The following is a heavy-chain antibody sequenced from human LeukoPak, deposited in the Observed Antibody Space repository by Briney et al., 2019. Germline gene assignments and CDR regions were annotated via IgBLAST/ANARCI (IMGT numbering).Heavy chain of an antibody. V-gene: IGHV3-33*01. CDR3: ARDWFPNEYRTPNWFDP. D-gene: IGHD2-2*01. CDR1: EFTFSSYG. Sequence: GGSLRLSCAASEFTFSSYGMPWVRQAPGKGLEWVAVIWYDGSNKYYADSVKGRFTISRDNSKNTLYLQMNSLRAEDTAVYYCARDWFPNEYRTPNWFDPWGQGTLVTVSS. J-gene: IGHJ5*02. CDR2: IWYDGSNK.